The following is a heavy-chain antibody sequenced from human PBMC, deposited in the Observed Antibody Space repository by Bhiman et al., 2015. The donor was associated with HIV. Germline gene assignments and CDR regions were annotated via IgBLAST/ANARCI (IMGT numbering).Heavy chain of an antibody. CDR1: GFSFSTYT. CDR3: ATGGNAMYYDYVWGSYRSPDAFDI. Sequence: EVQLVESGGGLVKPGGSLRLSCTASGFSFSTYTMNWVRQAPGKGLEWVGRIKSKSEGGTTDYAAPVKGRFTMSRDDSQSTLFLQLSSLKTEDTAVYYCATGGNAMYYDYVWGSYRSPDAFDIWGQGTMVTVSS. V-gene: IGHV3-15*07. J-gene: IGHJ3*02. CDR2: IKSKSEGGTT. D-gene: IGHD3-16*02.